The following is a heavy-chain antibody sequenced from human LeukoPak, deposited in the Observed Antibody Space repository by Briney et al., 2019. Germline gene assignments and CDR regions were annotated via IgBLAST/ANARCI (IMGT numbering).Heavy chain of an antibody. CDR3: ARDLRYSSSSQTSYGMDV. CDR1: GFTFSDYY. J-gene: IGHJ6*02. V-gene: IGHV3-11*06. CDR2: ISSSSSYT. D-gene: IGHD6-6*01. Sequence: GGSLRLSCAASGFTFSDYYMSWIRQAPGKGLEWVSYISSSSSYTNYADSVKGRVTISRDNAKNSLYLQMNSLRAEDTAVYYCARDLRYSSSSQTSYGMDVWGQGTTVTVSS.